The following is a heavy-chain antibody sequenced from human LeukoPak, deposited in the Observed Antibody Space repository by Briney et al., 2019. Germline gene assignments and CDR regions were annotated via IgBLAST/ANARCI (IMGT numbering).Heavy chain of an antibody. CDR1: GFTFSSYD. J-gene: IGHJ4*02. D-gene: IGHD6-13*01. Sequence: RAGGSLRLSCAASGFTFSSYDMHWVRQATGKGLEWVSAIGTAGDTYYPGSVKGRFTISRENAKNSLYLQMNSLRAGDTAAYYCARGSYSSSWTHRRDFDYWGQGTLVTVSS. V-gene: IGHV3-13*01. CDR3: ARGSYSSSWTHRRDFDY. CDR2: IGTAGDT.